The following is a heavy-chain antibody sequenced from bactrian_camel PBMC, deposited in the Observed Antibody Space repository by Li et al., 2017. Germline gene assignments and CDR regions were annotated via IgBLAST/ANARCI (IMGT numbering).Heavy chain of an antibody. J-gene: IGHJ4*01. CDR2: IDSDGTI. CDR1: GVISNNYC. Sequence: HVQLVESGGGSVQAGGSLRLSCERSGVISNNYCVGWFRQRPGQRREAVASIDSDGTISYAQSVKGRFTVSRDNSGNFLSLQMNDLEPDDTAMYYCAGDWGVSRNSKLCYNGAWAFAPRAMGQGTQVTVS. V-gene: IGHV3S9*01. D-gene: IGHD1*01.